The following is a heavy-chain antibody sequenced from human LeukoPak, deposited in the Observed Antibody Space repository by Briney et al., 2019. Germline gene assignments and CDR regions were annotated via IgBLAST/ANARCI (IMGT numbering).Heavy chain of an antibody. CDR1: GFTFSSYS. CDR2: ISSSSSYI. J-gene: IGHJ3*02. Sequence: GGSLRPSCAASGFTFSSYSMNWVRQAPGKGLEWVSSISSSSSYIYYADSVKGRFTISRDNAKNSLYLQMNSLRAEDTAVYYCARGYDSSGYPYRGAFDIWGQGTMVTVSS. CDR3: ARGYDSSGYPYRGAFDI. D-gene: IGHD3-22*01. V-gene: IGHV3-21*01.